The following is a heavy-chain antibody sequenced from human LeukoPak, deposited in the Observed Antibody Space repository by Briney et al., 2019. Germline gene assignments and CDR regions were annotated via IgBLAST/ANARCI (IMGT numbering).Heavy chain of an antibody. Sequence: ASVKVSCTASGYTFTGYYMHWVRQAPGQGLEWMGWINPNSGGTNYAQKFQGRVTMTRDTSISTAYMDLSRLRSDDTAVYYCARDRGFAVVVAATFTFDYWGQGTLVTVSS. V-gene: IGHV1-2*02. CDR1: GYTFTGYY. CDR3: ARDRGFAVVVAATFTFDY. J-gene: IGHJ4*02. CDR2: INPNSGGT. D-gene: IGHD2-15*01.